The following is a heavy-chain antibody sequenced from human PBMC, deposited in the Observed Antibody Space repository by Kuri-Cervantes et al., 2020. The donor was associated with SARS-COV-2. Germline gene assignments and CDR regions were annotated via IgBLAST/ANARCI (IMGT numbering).Heavy chain of an antibody. D-gene: IGHD2-15*01. CDR1: GYTFTNQG. V-gene: IGHV1-69*10. CDR3: AVVVVAATSSLGGYYFDY. Sequence: SVKVSCKASGYTFTNQGISWVRQAPGQGLEWMGGIIPILGIANYAQKFQGRVTITADKSTSTAYMELRSLRSDDTAVYYCAVVVVAATSSLGGYYFDYWGQGTLVTVSS. CDR2: IIPILGIA. J-gene: IGHJ4*02.